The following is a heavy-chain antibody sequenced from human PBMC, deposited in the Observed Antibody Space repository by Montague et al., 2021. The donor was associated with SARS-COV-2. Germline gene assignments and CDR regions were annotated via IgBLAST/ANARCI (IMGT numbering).Heavy chain of an antibody. D-gene: IGHD1-26*01. CDR3: ARDFGSGRYFDY. CDR1: GFTLSYYE. CDR2: ISGGAGTI. J-gene: IGHJ4*02. V-gene: IGHV3-48*03. Sequence: SLRLSCAASGFTLSYYEMNWVRQAPGKGLEWVSYISGGAGTIYYADSVKGRFTISRDNSKNTLYLQMNSLRAEDTAIYYCARDFGSGRYFDYWGQGTLVTVSS.